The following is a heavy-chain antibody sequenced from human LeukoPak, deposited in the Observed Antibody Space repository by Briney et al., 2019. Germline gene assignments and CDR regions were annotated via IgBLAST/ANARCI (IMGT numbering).Heavy chain of an antibody. V-gene: IGHV3-74*01. CDR2: INSDESDI. D-gene: IGHD1-1*01. J-gene: IGHJ4*02. CDR1: GLPFGIYW. CDR3: ARGTTVAFDY. Sequence: GGSLRLSCAASGLPFGIYWMHWVRQAPGEGLVWVSSINSDESDIRYADSVKGRFTISRDNAKNTVSLQMNSLRAEDTAVYYCARGTTVAFDYRGQGILVTVSS.